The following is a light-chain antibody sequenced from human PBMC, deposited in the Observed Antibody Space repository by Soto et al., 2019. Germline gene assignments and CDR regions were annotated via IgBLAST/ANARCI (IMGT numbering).Light chain of an antibody. CDR1: QSVDSY. J-gene: IGKJ1*01. Sequence: DIQMTQSPSSLSASVGDRVTISCRASQSVDSYLNWYQQTPGKAPKLLISAASTLQSGVPSRFSGSGSGTDFTLTISCLQSEDFATYYCQQYYSYPRTFGQGTKVDI. CDR2: AAS. CDR3: QQYYSYPRT. V-gene: IGKV1-39*01.